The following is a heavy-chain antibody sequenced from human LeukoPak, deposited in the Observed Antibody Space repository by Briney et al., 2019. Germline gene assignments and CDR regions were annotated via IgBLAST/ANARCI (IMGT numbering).Heavy chain of an antibody. J-gene: IGHJ3*02. D-gene: IGHD3-3*01. CDR3: ARVLGVVIDAFDI. CDR2: INPNSGGT. V-gene: IGHV1-2*02. CDR1: GYTFTGYY. Sequence: GASVKVSCKASGYTFTGYYMHWVRQAPGQGLEWMGWINPNSGGTNYAQKFQGRVTMTRDTSISAAYMELSRLRSDDTAVYYCARVLGVVIDAFDIWGQGTMVTVSS.